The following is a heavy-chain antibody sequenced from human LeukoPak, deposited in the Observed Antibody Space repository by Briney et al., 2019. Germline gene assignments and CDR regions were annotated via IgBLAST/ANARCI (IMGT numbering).Heavy chain of an antibody. D-gene: IGHD1-1*01. CDR2: TFYRSKWYS. J-gene: IGHJ4*02. Sequence: SQTLSLTCAISGDSVSRHDLTWDWVRQSPSRGLEWLGRTFYRSKWYSDYAVSVKSRITVSPDTSKSQFSLHLNSVTPEDTAVYYCVRSYDWVFDYWGQGTRVTVSS. CDR3: VRSYDWVFDY. CDR1: GDSVSRHDLT. V-gene: IGHV6-1*01.